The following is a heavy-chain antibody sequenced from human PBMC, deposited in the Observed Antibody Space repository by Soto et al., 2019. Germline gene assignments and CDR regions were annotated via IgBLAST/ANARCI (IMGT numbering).Heavy chain of an antibody. CDR1: GYTFTSYA. V-gene: IGHV1-3*01. CDR2: INAGNGNT. CDR3: ARGGSLYWYFDL. J-gene: IGHJ2*01. D-gene: IGHD1-26*01. Sequence: QVQLVQSGAEVKKPGASVKVSCKASGYTFTSYAMHWVRQAPGQRLEWMGWINAGNGNTKYSQNFQGRVTITRDTSPSTAYIELSSLRSEDTAVYYCARGGSLYWYFDLWGRGTLVTVSS.